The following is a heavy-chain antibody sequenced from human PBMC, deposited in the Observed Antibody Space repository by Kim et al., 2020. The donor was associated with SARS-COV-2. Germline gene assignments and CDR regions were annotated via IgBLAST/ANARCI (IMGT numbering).Heavy chain of an antibody. V-gene: IGHV4-4*02. CDR3: ARNSGPVAGNYYYYYGMDV. J-gene: IGHJ6*02. D-gene: IGHD6-19*01. CDR2: IYHSGTT. Sequence: SETLSLTCAVSGDSISNSNWWSWVHQPPGKGLQWIGEIYHSGTTNYNPSLKSRVTISVDKSKNQFSLKLTSVTAADTAVYYCARNSGPVAGNYYYYYGMDVWGQGTTVTVSS. CDR1: GDSISNSNW.